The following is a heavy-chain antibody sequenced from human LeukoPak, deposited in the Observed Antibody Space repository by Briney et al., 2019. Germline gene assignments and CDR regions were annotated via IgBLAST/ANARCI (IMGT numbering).Heavy chain of an antibody. CDR3: ARARYGSGSSGYFDL. V-gene: IGHV4-30-4*01. J-gene: IGHJ2*01. CDR2: IYYSGST. Sequence: PSQTLSLTCTVSGGSISSGDYYWSWIRQPPGKGLEWIGYIYYSGSTYYNPSLKSRVTISVDTSKNQFSLKPSSVTAADTAVYYCARARYGSGSSGYFDLWGRGTLVTVSS. D-gene: IGHD3-10*01. CDR1: GGSISSGDYY.